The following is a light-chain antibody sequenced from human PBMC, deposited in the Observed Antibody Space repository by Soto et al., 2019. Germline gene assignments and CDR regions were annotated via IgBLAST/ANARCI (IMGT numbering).Light chain of an antibody. V-gene: IGKV3-20*01. CDR2: GAA. J-gene: IGKJ1*01. CDR1: QSISSYY. Sequence: EIVLTQSPGTLSLSPGERATLSCRASQSISSYYLAWYQQKPGQAPRLLIYGAASRATGIPDRFSGRGSGTDFTLTISRLEPEDFAVYYCQQYGSSPRTFGQGTKVEVK. CDR3: QQYGSSPRT.